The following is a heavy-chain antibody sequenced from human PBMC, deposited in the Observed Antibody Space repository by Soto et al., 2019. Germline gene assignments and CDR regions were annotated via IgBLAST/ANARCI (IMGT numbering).Heavy chain of an antibody. CDR1: GFTFSSYS. D-gene: IGHD2-15*01. Sequence: GGSLRLSCAASGFTFSSYSMHWVRQAPGKGLEWVSCIGGRGGNMYYADSVKGRFTISRDDAQNSLYLQMHSLRVEDTAIYYCTRGPVFAALDCRGQSDYRGQGPLVTVSS. J-gene: IGHJ4*02. V-gene: IGHV3-21*01. CDR2: IGGRGGNM. CDR3: TRGPVFAALDCRGQSDY.